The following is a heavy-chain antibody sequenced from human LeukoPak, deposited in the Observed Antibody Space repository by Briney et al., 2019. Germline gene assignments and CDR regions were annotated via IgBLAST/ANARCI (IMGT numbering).Heavy chain of an antibody. Sequence: PGGSLRLSCAASGFTFDDYAMHWVRQAPGKGLEWVSGISWNSGSIGYADSVKGRFTISRDNAKNSLYLQMNSLRAEDAAVYYCARSWLQFDAFDIWGQGTMVTVSS. CDR1: GFTFDDYA. J-gene: IGHJ3*02. CDR2: ISWNSGSI. D-gene: IGHD5-24*01. V-gene: IGHV3-9*01. CDR3: ARSWLQFDAFDI.